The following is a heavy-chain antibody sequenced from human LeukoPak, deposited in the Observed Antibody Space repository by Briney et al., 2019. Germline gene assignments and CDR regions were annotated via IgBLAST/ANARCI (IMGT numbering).Heavy chain of an antibody. CDR2: IYYSGRT. CDR3: ARDSSSSKFDY. D-gene: IGHD6-6*01. V-gene: IGHV4-39*01. Sequence: SETLSLTCTVSGGSISSSSYYWGWGRQPPGTGVEGVGSIYYSGRTYYNPSLKSRVTISVDTSKNQFSLKLSSVTAADTAVYYCARDSSSSKFDYWGQGTLVTVSS. CDR1: GGSISSSSYY. J-gene: IGHJ4*02.